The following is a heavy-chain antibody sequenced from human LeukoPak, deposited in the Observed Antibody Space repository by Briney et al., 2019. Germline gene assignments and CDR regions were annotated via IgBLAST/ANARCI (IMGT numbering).Heavy chain of an antibody. CDR2: FDPEDGET. J-gene: IGHJ6*02. CDR3: ATERGGNYGYFYYGMDV. CDR1: GHTLTEVS. D-gene: IGHD1-26*01. V-gene: IGHV1-24*01. Sequence: GASVKVSCKVSGHTLTEVSMHWVRQPPGKGLEWMGSFDPEDGETIYAQKFQGRDTMTEDTYTDTAYMELSSLRSEDTAVYYCATERGGNYGYFYYGMDVWGQGSTVTVSS.